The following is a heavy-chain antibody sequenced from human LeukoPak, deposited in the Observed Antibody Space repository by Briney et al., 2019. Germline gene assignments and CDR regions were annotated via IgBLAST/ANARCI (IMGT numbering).Heavy chain of an antibody. CDR3: ARETSQKGAHYMDV. J-gene: IGHJ6*03. Sequence: SQTLSLTCTVSGDSISSGDYYWSWIRQPAGKGLEWIGRISSSGSTNYNPSLKSRVTISVDTSKNQFSLKLSSVTAADTAVYYCARETSQKGAHYMDVWGKGTTITISS. CDR2: ISSSGST. CDR1: GDSISSGDYY. V-gene: IGHV4-61*02. D-gene: IGHD3-16*01.